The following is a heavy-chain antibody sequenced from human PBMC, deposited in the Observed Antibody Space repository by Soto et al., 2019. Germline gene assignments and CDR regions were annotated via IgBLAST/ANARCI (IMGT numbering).Heavy chain of an antibody. Sequence: PGGSLRLSCAASGFTFSGSAMHWVRQASGKGLEWVGRIRSKANSYATAYAASVKGRFTISRDDSKNTAYLQMNSLKTEDTAVYYCTTTSQYSNYVRYYYGMDVWGQGTTVTVSS. CDR3: TTTSQYSNYVRYYYGMDV. D-gene: IGHD4-4*01. J-gene: IGHJ6*02. V-gene: IGHV3-73*01. CDR1: GFTFSGSA. CDR2: IRSKANSYAT.